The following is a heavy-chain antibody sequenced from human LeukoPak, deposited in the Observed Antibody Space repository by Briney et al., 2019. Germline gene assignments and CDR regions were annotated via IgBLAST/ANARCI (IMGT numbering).Heavy chain of an antibody. CDR3: AKARIPSGNGYYSD. CDR2: ISGAGDRT. D-gene: IGHD3-22*01. CDR1: GFTFSSYA. V-gene: IGHV3-23*01. J-gene: IGHJ4*02. Sequence: PGGSLRLSCAGSGFTFSSYAMSWVRQAPGKGLEWVSDISGAGDRTYYADSVKGRFTISRDNPKNTLSLQMTSLRAEDTAIYYCAKARIPSGNGYYSDWGQGTLVTVSS.